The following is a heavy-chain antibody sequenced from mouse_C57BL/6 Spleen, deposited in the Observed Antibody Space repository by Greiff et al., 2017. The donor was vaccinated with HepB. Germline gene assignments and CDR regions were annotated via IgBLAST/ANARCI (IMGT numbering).Heavy chain of an antibody. D-gene: IGHD1-1*01. J-gene: IGHJ4*01. CDR2: INPGSGGT. V-gene: IGHV1-54*01. CDR1: GYAFTNYL. Sequence: LVESGAELVRPGTSVKVSCKASGYAFTNYLIEWVKQRPGQGLEWIGVINPGSGGTNYNEKFKGKATLTADKSSSTAYMQLSSLTSEDSAVYFCAREESSSYYYYAMDYWGQGTSVTVSS. CDR3: AREESSSYYYYAMDY.